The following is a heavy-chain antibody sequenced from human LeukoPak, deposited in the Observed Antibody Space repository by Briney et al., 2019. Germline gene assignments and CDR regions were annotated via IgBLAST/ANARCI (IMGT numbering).Heavy chain of an antibody. V-gene: IGHV4-30-4*01. CDR3: ARDLVYRSSTSCHDKYNWFDP. D-gene: IGHD2-2*01. J-gene: IGHJ5*02. Sequence: SETLSLTCTVSGGSISSGDYYWSWIRQPPGKGLEWIGYIYYSGSTYYNPSLKSRVTISVDTSKNQFSLKLSSVTAADTAVYYCARDLVYRSSTSCHDKYNWFDPWGQGTLVTVSS. CDR1: GGSISSGDYY. CDR2: IYYSGST.